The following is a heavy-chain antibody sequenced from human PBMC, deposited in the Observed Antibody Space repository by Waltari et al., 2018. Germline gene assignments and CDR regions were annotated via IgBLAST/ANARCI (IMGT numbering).Heavy chain of an antibody. Sequence: EVQLVQSGAEVKEPGQSLRISCKGSGFSFTSYYIGWVRQRPGKGLEWLGVIYPGDSDIRYSPSFQGQVTISADKSISTAYLQLSSLKASDTAIYSGARCYSNNGAWYDPWGQGTLVTVSS. D-gene: IGHD4-4*01. V-gene: IGHV5-51*01. CDR3: ARCYSNNGAWYDP. J-gene: IGHJ5*02. CDR1: GFSFTSYY. CDR2: IYPGDSDI.